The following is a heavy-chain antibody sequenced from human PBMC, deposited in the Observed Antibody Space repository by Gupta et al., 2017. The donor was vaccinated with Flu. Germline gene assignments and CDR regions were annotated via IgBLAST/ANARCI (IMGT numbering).Heavy chain of an antibody. V-gene: IGHV3-23*01. CDR1: FSSFA. CDR2: ISGSGANT. D-gene: IGHD1-26*01. CDR3: AKDQAPLVGASDY. J-gene: IGHJ4*02. Sequence: FSSFAMTWVRQAPGKGLEWVSTISGSGANTYYAESVKGRLTISRDKSKNKLYLQMDSLRADDTAVYYCAKDQAPLVGASDYWGQGTLVTVSS.